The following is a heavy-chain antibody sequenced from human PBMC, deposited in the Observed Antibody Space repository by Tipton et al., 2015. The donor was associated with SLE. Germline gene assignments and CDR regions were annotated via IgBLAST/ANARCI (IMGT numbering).Heavy chain of an antibody. CDR1: GGSISSSSYY. CDR3: ARYAQGGFGELLLPLLGSAYGMDV. CDR2: VYYSGST. Sequence: TLSLTCTVSGGSISSSSYYWGWIRQPPGKGLEWIGSVYYSGSTYYNPSLKSRVTISVDTSKNQFSLKLSSVTAADTAVYYCARYAQGGFGELLLPLLGSAYGMDVWGQGTTVTVSS. J-gene: IGHJ6*02. V-gene: IGHV4-39*07. D-gene: IGHD3-10*01.